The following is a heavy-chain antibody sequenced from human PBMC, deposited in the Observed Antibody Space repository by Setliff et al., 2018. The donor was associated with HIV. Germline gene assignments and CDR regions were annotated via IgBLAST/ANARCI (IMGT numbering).Heavy chain of an antibody. CDR1: GFGFSTYN. D-gene: IGHD4-17*01. CDR2: ITSSSNYI. V-gene: IGHV3-21*01. J-gene: IGHJ2*01. CDR3: GGSGYGYYVGL. Sequence: PGGSLRLSCAASGFGFSTYNMNWVRQAPGKGLEWVSSITSSSNYIYYADSVKGRFTISRDNAKNSLYLQMNGLRAEDTAVYYCGGSGYGYYVGLWGRGTLVTVSS.